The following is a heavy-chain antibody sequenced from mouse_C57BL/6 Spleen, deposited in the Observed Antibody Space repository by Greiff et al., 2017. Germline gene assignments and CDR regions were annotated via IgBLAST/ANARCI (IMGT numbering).Heavy chain of an antibody. Sequence: VQLQQPGAELVMPGASVKLSCKASGYTFTSYWMHWVKPRPGQGLEWIGEIDPSDSYTNYNHKFKGKSTLTVDKSSSTAYMQLSSLTSEDSAVYYCARKQDFYGAGAMDYWGQGTSVTVSS. CDR2: IDPSDSYT. V-gene: IGHV1-69*01. J-gene: IGHJ4*01. CDR3: ARKQDFYGAGAMDY. CDR1: GYTFTSYW. D-gene: IGHD1-1*02.